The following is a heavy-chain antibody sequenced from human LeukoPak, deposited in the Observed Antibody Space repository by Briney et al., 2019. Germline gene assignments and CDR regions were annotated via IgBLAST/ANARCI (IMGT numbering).Heavy chain of an antibody. CDR3: ARDHYSSSWTD. J-gene: IGHJ4*02. V-gene: IGHV1-69*01. D-gene: IGHD6-13*01. Sequence: SVKLSCEASGGTFSSYAISWVRQAPGQGLEWMGGIIPIVGTANYAQKFQGRVTITADESTSTVYLELSSLRSEDTAVYYCARDHYSSSWTDWGQGTLVTVSS. CDR1: GGTFSSYA. CDR2: IIPIVGTA.